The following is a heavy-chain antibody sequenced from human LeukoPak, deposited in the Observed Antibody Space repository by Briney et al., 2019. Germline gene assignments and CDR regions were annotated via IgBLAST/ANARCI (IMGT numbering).Heavy chain of an antibody. CDR3: ASAPVTTCYCYYYMDV. D-gene: IGHD4-17*01. CDR2: IYYSGST. J-gene: IGHJ6*03. V-gene: IGHV4-59*01. Sequence: PSETLSLTCTVSGGSISSYYWSWIRQPPGKGLEWIGYIYYSGSTNYNPSLKSRVTISVDTSKNQFSLKLSSVTAADTAVYYCASAPVTTCYCYYYMDVWGKGTTVTVSS. CDR1: GGSISSYY.